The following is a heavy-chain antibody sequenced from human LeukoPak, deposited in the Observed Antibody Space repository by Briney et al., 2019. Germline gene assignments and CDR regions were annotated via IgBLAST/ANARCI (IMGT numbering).Heavy chain of an antibody. CDR3: ARGHGIAADWFDP. CDR2: IYYSGST. Sequence: SSETLSLTCTVSGGSTSSYYWSWIRQPPGKGLEWIGYIYYSGSTNYNPSLKSRVTISVDTSKNQFSLKLSSVTAADTAVYYCARGHGIAADWFDPWGQGTLVTVSS. J-gene: IGHJ5*02. V-gene: IGHV4-59*01. CDR1: GGSTSSYY. D-gene: IGHD6-13*01.